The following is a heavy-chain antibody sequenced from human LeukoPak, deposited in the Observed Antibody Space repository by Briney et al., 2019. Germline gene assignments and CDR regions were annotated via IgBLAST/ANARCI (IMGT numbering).Heavy chain of an antibody. CDR1: GASISRYY. CDR2: FHNSGNT. CDR3: ARRAAALDY. V-gene: IGHV4-59*08. D-gene: IGHD6-13*01. J-gene: IGHJ4*02. Sequence: SETLSLTCTVSGASISRYYWSWIRQPPGKGLEWIGYFHNSGNTNYNPSLSSRITMSVDTSKNQLSLKLNSVTAAATAVYYCARRAAALDYWGQGTLVTVSS.